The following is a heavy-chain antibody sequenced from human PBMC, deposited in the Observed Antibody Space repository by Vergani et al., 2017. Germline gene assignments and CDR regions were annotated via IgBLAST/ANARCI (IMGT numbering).Heavy chain of an antibody. CDR3: ARKWAQNAFDI. D-gene: IGHD1-14*01. CDR1: GYTFTSYA. CDR2: IIPIFGTA. J-gene: IGHJ3*02. Sequence: QVQLVQSGAEVKKPGASVKVSCKASGYTFTSYAISWVRQAPGQGLEWMGGIIPIFGTANYAQKFQGRVTITADESTSTAYMELRSLRSDDTAVYYCARKWAQNAFDIWGQGTMVTVSS. V-gene: IGHV1-69*13.